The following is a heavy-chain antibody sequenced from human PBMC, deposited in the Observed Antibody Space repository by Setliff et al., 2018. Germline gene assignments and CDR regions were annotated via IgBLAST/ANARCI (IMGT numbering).Heavy chain of an antibody. CDR1: GGSISSGDYY. CDR3: ARVEITMVRGVIAADAFDI. CDR2: IYYSGST. V-gene: IGHV4-30-4*08. D-gene: IGHD3-10*01. J-gene: IGHJ3*02. Sequence: SETLSLTCTVSGGSISSGDYYWSWIRQPPGKGLEWIGYIYYSGSTYYNPSLKGRVTISVDTSKNQFSLKLSSVTAADTAVYYCARVEITMVRGVIAADAFDIWGQGTMVTVSS.